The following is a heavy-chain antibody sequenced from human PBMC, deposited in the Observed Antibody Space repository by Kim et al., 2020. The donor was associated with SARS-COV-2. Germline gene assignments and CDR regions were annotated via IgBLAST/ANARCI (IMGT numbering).Heavy chain of an antibody. Sequence: GGSLRLSCAASGFTFSGSAMHWVRQASGKGLEWVGRIRSKANSYATAYAASVKGRFTISRDDSKNTAYLQMNSLKTEDTAVYYCTSWSVAGTRGFDYWGQGTLVTVSS. J-gene: IGHJ4*02. V-gene: IGHV3-73*01. D-gene: IGHD6-19*01. CDR2: IRSKANSYAT. CDR1: GFTFSGSA. CDR3: TSWSVAGTRGFDY.